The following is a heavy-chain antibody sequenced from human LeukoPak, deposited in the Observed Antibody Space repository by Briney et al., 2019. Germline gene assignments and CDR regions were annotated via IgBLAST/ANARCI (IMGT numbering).Heavy chain of an antibody. CDR3: ASFTHGDYAGFDY. V-gene: IGHV4-4*07. CDR1: GGSISSYY. D-gene: IGHD4-17*01. Sequence: PSETLSLTCTVSGGSISSYYWSWIRQPAGKGLEWVGRISTSGNTNYNPSLKSRVTMSVDTSKNQFSLRLSSVTAADTAVYYCASFTHGDYAGFDYWGQGTLVTVST. J-gene: IGHJ4*02. CDR2: ISTSGNT.